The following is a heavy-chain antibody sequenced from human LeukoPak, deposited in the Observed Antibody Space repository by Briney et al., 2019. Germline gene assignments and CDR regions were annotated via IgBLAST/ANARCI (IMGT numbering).Heavy chain of an antibody. V-gene: IGHV4-59*01. D-gene: IGHD3-22*01. J-gene: IGHJ4*02. CDR1: GDSISSYY. CDR3: ARRHYYNGRAYYFLDY. CDR2: VYYSGST. Sequence: SETLSLTCTVSGDSISSYYWSWIRQPPGKGLEWIGYVYYSGSTGYNPSVKSRVTISVDTSKNQFSLRLSSLTAADTAVYYCARRHYYNGRAYYFLDYWGQGTLVTVSS.